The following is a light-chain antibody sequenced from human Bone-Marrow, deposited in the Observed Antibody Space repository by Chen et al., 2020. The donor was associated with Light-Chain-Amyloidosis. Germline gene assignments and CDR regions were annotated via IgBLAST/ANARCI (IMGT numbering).Light chain of an antibody. Sequence: QSALTQPRSVSGSPGQSVTLSCTGTSSDVGGYESVSWYQQHPGKAPKFLIYDVNKRPSGVPDRFSGSKSGNSASLTISGLQTEDEADYFCCSYAGSSPYVFGTGTTVTVL. CDR1: SSDVGGYES. CDR2: DVN. J-gene: IGLJ1*01. V-gene: IGLV2-11*01. CDR3: CSYAGSSPYV.